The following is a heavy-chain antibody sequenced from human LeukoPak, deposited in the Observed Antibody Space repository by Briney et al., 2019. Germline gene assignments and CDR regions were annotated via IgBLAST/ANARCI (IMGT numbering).Heavy chain of an antibody. Sequence: SETLSLTCTVSGGSISSYYWSWIRQPPGKGLEWIGSIYHSGSTYYNPSLKSRVTISVDTSKNQFSLKLSSVTAADTAVYYCAREGPYDFWSGFRYYYYMDVWGKGTTVTVSS. CDR2: IYHSGST. CDR3: AREGPYDFWSGFRYYYYMDV. D-gene: IGHD3-3*01. V-gene: IGHV4-38-2*02. J-gene: IGHJ6*03. CDR1: GGSISSYY.